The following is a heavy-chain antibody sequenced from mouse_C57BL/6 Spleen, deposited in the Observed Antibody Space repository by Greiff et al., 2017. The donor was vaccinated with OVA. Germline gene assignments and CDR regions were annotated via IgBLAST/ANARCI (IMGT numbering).Heavy chain of an antibody. D-gene: IGHD1-1*01. Sequence: VHVKQSGAELVRPGASVKLSCTASGFNIKDDYMHWVKQRPEQGLEWIGWIDPENGDTEYASKFQGKATITADTSSNTAYLQLSSLTSEDTAVYYCTPYYYGSPLNYWGQGTTLTVSS. CDR3: TPYYYGSPLNY. CDR1: GFNIKDDY. V-gene: IGHV14-4*01. CDR2: IDPENGDT. J-gene: IGHJ2*01.